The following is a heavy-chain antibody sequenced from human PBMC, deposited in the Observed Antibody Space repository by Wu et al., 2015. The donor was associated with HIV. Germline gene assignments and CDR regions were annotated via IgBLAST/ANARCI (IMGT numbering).Heavy chain of an antibody. J-gene: IGHJ5*02. CDR3: ARREGLETYYYGSGSHNTAHNWFDP. Sequence: QVQLVQSGAEVKKPGSSVKVSCKASGGTFSSYAISWVRQAPGQGLEWMGGIIPIFGTANYAQKFQGRVTITADESTSTAYMELSSLRSEDTAVYYCARREGLETYYYGSGSHNTAHNWFDPWGQGTLVTVSS. CDR1: GGTFSSYA. D-gene: IGHD3-10*01. CDR2: IIPIFGTA. V-gene: IGHV1-69*01.